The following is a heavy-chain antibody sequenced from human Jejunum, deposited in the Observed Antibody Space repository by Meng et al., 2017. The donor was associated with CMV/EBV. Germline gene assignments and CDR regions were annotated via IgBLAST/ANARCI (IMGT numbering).Heavy chain of an antibody. D-gene: IGHD7-27*01. V-gene: IGHV3-33*01. CDR3: AAERNGDPHY. CDR2: IWYDASKK. CDR1: GFSFSSYG. J-gene: IGHJ4*02. Sequence: LSCEASGFSFSSYGMHWVRQAPGKGLEWVAIIWYDASKKYYAESLKGRFTISRDNSRNTLYLQMNSLTAEDTAVYYCAAERNGDPHYWGQGTLVTVSS.